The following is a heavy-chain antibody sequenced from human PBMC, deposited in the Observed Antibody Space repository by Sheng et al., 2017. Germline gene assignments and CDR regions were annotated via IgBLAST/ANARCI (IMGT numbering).Heavy chain of an antibody. V-gene: IGHV4-39*07. CDR3: ATLGWSNYFDY. Sequence: QLQLQESGPGLVKPSETLSLTCTVSGGSISSSSYYWGWIRQPPGKGLEWIGSIYYSGSTYYNPSLKSRVTISVDTSKNQFSLKLSSVTAADTAVYYCATLGWSNYFDYWGQGTLVTVSS. CDR2: IYYSGST. D-gene: IGHD6-19*01. J-gene: IGHJ4*02. CDR1: GGSISSSSYY.